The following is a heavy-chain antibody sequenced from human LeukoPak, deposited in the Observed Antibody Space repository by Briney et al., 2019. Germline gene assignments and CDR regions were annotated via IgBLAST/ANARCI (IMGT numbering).Heavy chain of an antibody. D-gene: IGHD1/OR15-1a*01. J-gene: IGHJ4*02. CDR3: ARDAALGEQYYFDY. CDR2: ISFDGNYK. CDR1: GFTFSHCG. V-gene: IGHV3-33*01. Sequence: PGGSLRLSCAASGFTFSHCGMHWVRQAPGKGLEWVAVISFDGNYKYYADPVKGRFTVSRDDSKNTLYLQMNGLRAEDTAVYYCARDAALGEQYYFDYWGQGTLVTVSS.